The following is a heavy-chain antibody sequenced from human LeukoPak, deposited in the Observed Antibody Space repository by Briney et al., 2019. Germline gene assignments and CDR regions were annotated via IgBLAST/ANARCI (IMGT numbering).Heavy chain of an antibody. CDR1: GYNFNNSG. D-gene: IGHD2-15*01. CDR2: IGVDNGNT. Sequence: ASVKVSCKASGYNFNNSGISWVRQAPGQGLEWMGWIGVDNGNTNYAQKFQDRVTLTTDTSTNTAYMELTNLRSDDAAVYYCARERVVVAATLDYWGQGTLVTVSS. CDR3: ARERVVVAATLDY. V-gene: IGHV1-18*01. J-gene: IGHJ4*02.